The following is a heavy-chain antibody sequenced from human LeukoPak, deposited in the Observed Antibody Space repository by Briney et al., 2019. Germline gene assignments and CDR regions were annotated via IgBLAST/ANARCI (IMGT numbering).Heavy chain of an antibody. D-gene: IGHD1-26*01. J-gene: IGHJ4*02. Sequence: GGSLRLSCAASGFTFSGSAMHWVRQASGKGLEWVGRIRSKANSYATAYAASVKGRFTISRDDSKNTAYLQINSLKTEDTAVYYCTRLGDIVGAHFDYWGQGTLVTVSS. V-gene: IGHV3-73*01. CDR3: TRLGDIVGAHFDY. CDR2: IRSKANSYAT. CDR1: GFTFSGSA.